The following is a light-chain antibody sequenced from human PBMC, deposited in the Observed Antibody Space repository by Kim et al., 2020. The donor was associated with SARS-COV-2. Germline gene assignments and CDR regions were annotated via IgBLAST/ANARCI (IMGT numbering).Light chain of an antibody. V-gene: IGKV3-15*01. CDR3: QQYNNWSLT. CDR1: QSVSSN. J-gene: IGKJ1*01. CDR2: GAS. Sequence: VSPGESATRSCRASQSVSSNLAWYQQKPGQAPRLLIYGASTRATGIPARFSGSWSGTEFTLTISSLQSEDFAVYYCQQYNNWSLTFGHGTKLDIK.